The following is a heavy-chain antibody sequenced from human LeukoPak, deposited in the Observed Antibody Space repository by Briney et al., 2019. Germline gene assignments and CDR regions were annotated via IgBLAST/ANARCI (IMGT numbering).Heavy chain of an antibody. Sequence: SGGSLRLSCAASGFTFSSYSMNWVRQAPGKGLEWVSYISSSSSTIYYADSVKGRFTISRDNAKNSLYLQMNSLRAEDTAVYYCARGTDSSGYYRGYYYYTDVWGKGTTVTVSS. CDR2: ISSSSSTI. V-gene: IGHV3-48*01. CDR3: ARGTDSSGYYRGYYYYTDV. D-gene: IGHD3-22*01. J-gene: IGHJ6*03. CDR1: GFTFSSYS.